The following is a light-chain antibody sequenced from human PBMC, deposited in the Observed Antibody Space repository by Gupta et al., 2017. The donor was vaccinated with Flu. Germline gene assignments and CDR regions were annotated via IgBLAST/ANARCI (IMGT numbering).Light chain of an antibody. V-gene: IGLV2-14*01. CDR3: FSYSTMSTLGV. Sequence: DIGNNNYVSWYQQHPGKAPKLMLYEVNNRPSGVSNRFSGSKSGNTASLTISGLQAEDEADYFCFSYSTMSTLGVFGGGTKLTVL. CDR1: DIGNNNY. J-gene: IGLJ2*01. CDR2: EVN.